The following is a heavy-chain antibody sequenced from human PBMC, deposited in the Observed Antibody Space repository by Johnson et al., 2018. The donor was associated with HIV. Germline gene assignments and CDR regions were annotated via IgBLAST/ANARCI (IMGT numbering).Heavy chain of an antibody. J-gene: IGHJ3*02. CDR2: IKQDGSEK. D-gene: IGHD2-15*01. V-gene: IGHV3-7*01. CDR3: ARERYGSQAIDAFDI. Sequence: VQLMESGGGLVQPGGSLRLSCAASGFTFSNYWMSWVRQAPGKGLEWVANIKQDGSEKYYVDSVKGRFTISRDNSKNTLYLQMNSLRTEDTAVYYCARERYGSQAIDAFDIWGQGTMVTVSS. CDR1: GFTFSNYW.